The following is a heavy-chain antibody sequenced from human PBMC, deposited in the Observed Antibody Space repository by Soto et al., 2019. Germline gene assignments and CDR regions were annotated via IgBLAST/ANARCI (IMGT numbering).Heavy chain of an antibody. CDR3: ARDSIPGSSPGYYFDY. Sequence: PGGSLRLCCAASGFTFSSYAMHWVRQAPGKGLEYVSAISSNGGSTYYANSVKGRFTISRDNSKNTLYLQMGSLRAEDMAVYYCARDSIPGSSPGYYFDYWGQGTLVTVSS. CDR1: GFTFSSYA. V-gene: IGHV3-64*01. D-gene: IGHD6-13*01. CDR2: ISSNGGST. J-gene: IGHJ4*02.